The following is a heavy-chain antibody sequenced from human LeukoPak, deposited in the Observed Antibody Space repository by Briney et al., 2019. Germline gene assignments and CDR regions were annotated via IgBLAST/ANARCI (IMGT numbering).Heavy chain of an antibody. CDR1: GFTFSSYG. CDR2: ISYDGSNK. J-gene: IGHJ6*02. Sequence: PGGSLRLSCAASGFTFSSYGMHWVRQAPGKGLEWVAVISYDGSNKYYADSVKGRFTISRDNSKNTLYLQMNSLRAEDTAVYYCAKGEPDSGGNYSYYGMTVWGQGPTVPAPS. D-gene: IGHD4-23*01. V-gene: IGHV3-30*18. CDR3: AKGEPDSGGNYSYYGMTV.